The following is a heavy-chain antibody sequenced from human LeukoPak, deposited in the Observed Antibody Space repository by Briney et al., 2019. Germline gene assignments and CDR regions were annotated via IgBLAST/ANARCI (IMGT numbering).Heavy chain of an antibody. Sequence: PSETLSLTCTVSGGSISSSSYYWGWIRQPPGKGLEWIGSIYHSGSTYYNPSLKSRVTISVDTSKNQFSLKLSSVTAADTAVYYCARVISMELVPTPGFDYWGQGTLVTVSS. CDR2: IYHSGST. D-gene: IGHD6-13*01. CDR1: GGSISSSSYY. J-gene: IGHJ4*02. CDR3: ARVISMELVPTPGFDY. V-gene: IGHV4-39*07.